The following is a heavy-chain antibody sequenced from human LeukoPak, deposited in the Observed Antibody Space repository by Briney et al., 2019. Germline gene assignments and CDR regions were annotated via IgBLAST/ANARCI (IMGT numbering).Heavy chain of an antibody. Sequence: SETLSLTCTVSGGSISSYYWNWIRQPPGKGLEWIGYVHYSGSTNYNPSLKSRVTISVDTSKNQFPLKLNSATAADTAVYYCARDPPPKDAFDIWGQGTMVTVSS. V-gene: IGHV4-59*01. CDR1: GGSISSYY. J-gene: IGHJ3*02. CDR2: VHYSGST. CDR3: ARDPPPKDAFDI.